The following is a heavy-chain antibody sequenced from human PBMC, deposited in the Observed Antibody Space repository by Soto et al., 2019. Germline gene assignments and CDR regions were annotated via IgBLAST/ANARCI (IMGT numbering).Heavy chain of an antibody. CDR2: ISGSGGST. CDR1: GFTFSTCA. Sequence: EVQLLESGGGLVQPGGSLRLSCAASGFTFSTCAMSWVRQAPGKGLEWVSGISGSGGSTYYADSVKGRFTISRDTSKNTLYLQMNGLRAEDTAGYHCAKYPYNYDSSAKTLVGCAFETWGQGTMVTVSS. D-gene: IGHD3-22*01. J-gene: IGHJ3*02. CDR3: AKYPYNYDSSAKTLVGCAFET. V-gene: IGHV3-23*01.